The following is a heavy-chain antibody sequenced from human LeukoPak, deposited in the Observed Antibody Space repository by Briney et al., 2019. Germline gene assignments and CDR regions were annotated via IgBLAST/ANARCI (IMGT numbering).Heavy chain of an antibody. CDR3: ARLGFYSSSSSGTYYYYMDV. D-gene: IGHD6-6*01. V-gene: IGHV5-51*01. J-gene: IGHJ6*03. Sequence: GESLKISCKGSGYSFTSYWIGWVRQMPGKGLEWMGIIYPGDSDTKYSPSFQGQVTISADKSISTAYLHWSSLKASDTAMYYCARLGFYSSSSSGTYYYYMDVWGIGTTVTVSS. CDR2: IYPGDSDT. CDR1: GYSFTSYW.